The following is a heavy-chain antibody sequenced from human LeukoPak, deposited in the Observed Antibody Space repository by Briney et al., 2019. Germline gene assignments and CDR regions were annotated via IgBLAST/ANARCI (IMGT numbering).Heavy chain of an antibody. J-gene: IGHJ4*02. V-gene: IGHV4-59*12. D-gene: IGHD2-15*01. Sequence: PSETLSLTCTVSGGSISRYYWSWIRQPPGKGLEWIGYISYSGSTNYNPSLKSRVTISVDTSKNQFSLKLNSVTAADTAVYYCAREYCSGGSCYFDYWGQGTLVTVSS. CDR2: ISYSGST. CDR1: GGSISRYY. CDR3: AREYCSGGSCYFDY.